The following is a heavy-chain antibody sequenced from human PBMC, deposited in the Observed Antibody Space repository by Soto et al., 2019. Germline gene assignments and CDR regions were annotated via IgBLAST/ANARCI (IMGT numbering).Heavy chain of an antibody. CDR2: ISGSGGST. Sequence: GGSLSLSCAASGFTFSSYAMSWVRQAPGKGLEWVSAISGSGGSTYYADSVKGRFTISRDNSKNTLYLQMNSLRAEDTAVYYCAKAQWELLLGYYFDYWGQGTLVTVSS. D-gene: IGHD1-26*01. J-gene: IGHJ4*02. CDR1: GFTFSSYA. V-gene: IGHV3-23*01. CDR3: AKAQWELLLGYYFDY.